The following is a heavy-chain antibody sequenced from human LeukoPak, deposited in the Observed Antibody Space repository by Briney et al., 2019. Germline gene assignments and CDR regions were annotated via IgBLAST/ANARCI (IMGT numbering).Heavy chain of an antibody. CDR3: ARDSAYSGSYLDAFDI. Sequence: GGSLRLSCAASGSTFSSYWMSWVRQAPGKGLEWVANIKQDGSEKYYVDSVKGRFTISRDNAKNSLYLQMNSLRAEDTAVYYCARDSAYSGSYLDAFDIWGRGTMVTVSS. CDR1: GSTFSSYW. V-gene: IGHV3-7*01. J-gene: IGHJ3*02. D-gene: IGHD1-26*01. CDR2: IKQDGSEK.